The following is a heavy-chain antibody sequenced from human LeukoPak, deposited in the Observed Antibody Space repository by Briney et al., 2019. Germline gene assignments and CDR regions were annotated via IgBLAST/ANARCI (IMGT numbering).Heavy chain of an antibody. CDR1: GGTLSSYA. J-gene: IGHJ4*02. V-gene: IGHV1-69*13. CDR2: IIPIFGTA. Sequence: SVKVSCKASGGTLSSYAISWVRQAPGQGLEWMGGIIPIFGTANYAQKFQGRVTITADESTSTAYMELSSLRSEDTAVYYCASATHYDILTGYYWYFDYWGQGTLVTVSS. D-gene: IGHD3-9*01. CDR3: ASATHYDILTGYYWYFDY.